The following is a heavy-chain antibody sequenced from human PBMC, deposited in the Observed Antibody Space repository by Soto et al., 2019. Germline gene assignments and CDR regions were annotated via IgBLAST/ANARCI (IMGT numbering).Heavy chain of an antibody. CDR2: IYYSGST. J-gene: IGHJ3*02. CDR3: ARGSFDAFDI. CDR1: GGSVSSGSYY. Sequence: PSETLSLTCTVSGGSVSSGSYYWSWIRQPPGKGLEWIGYIYYSGSTNYNPSLKSRVTISVDTSKNQFSLKLSPVTAADTAVYYCARGSFDAFDIWGQGTMVTVSS. V-gene: IGHV4-61*01.